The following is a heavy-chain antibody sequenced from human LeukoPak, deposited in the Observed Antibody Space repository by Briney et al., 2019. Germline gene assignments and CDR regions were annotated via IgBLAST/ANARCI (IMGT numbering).Heavy chain of an antibody. CDR1: GFTFSDYN. J-gene: IGHJ5*02. V-gene: IGHV3-33*08. Sequence: PGGSLRLSCAASGFTFSDYNMHWVRQAPGKGLEWVAVIWYDGSNKYYADSVKGRFTISRDNSKNTLYLQMNSLRAEDTAVYYCARDLVTMVFDPWGQGTLVTVSS. CDR2: IWYDGSNK. CDR3: ARDLVTMVFDP. D-gene: IGHD3-10*01.